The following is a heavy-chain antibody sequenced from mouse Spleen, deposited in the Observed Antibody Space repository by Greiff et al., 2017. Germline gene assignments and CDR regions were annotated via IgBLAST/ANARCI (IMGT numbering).Heavy chain of an antibody. D-gene: IGHD1-1*01. V-gene: IGHV3-8*02. CDR2: ISYSGST. J-gene: IGHJ4*01. CDR1: GDSITSGY. CDR3: ARYPITTVVADAMDY. Sequence: EVKLQESGPSLVKPSQTLSLTCSVTGDSITSGYWNWIRKFPGNKLEYMGYISYSGSTYYNPSLKSRISITRDTSKNQYYLQLNSVTTEDTATYYCARYPITTVVADAMDYWGQGTSVTVSS.